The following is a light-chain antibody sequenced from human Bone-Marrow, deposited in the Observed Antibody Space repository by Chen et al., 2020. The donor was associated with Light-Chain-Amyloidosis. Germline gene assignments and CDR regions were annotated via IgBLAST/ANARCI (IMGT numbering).Light chain of an antibody. V-gene: IGLV1-47*01. CDR3: GSWDDGRGGPV. J-gene: IGLJ3*02. CDR1: NSNIGGNY. Sequence: HSALTQSPSASGTPGQRVTISCSGDNSNIGGNYVYWYHQVPGTAPKLPIYRNNLRPSGVPDRCSGAKSGASAALAISGLRSEDEADYYGGSWDDGRGGPVFGGGTRLTVL. CDR2: RNN.